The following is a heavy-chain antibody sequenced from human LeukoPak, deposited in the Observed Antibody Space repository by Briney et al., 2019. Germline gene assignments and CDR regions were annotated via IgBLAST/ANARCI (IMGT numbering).Heavy chain of an antibody. D-gene: IGHD1-26*01. Sequence: GGSLRLSCAASGFTFSSYAMSWVRQAPGKGLEWVSAISGSGGSTYYADSVKGRFTISRDNSKNTLYLQMNSLRAEDTAVYYCAKDSLYSGSPRGGYFDYWGQGTLVTVSS. CDR1: GFTFSSYA. J-gene: IGHJ4*02. V-gene: IGHV3-23*01. CDR2: ISGSGGST. CDR3: AKDSLYSGSPRGGYFDY.